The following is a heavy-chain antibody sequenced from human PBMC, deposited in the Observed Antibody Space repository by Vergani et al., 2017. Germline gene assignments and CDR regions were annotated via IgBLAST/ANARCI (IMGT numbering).Heavy chain of an antibody. J-gene: IGHJ6*02. D-gene: IGHD2-21*02. V-gene: IGHV1-2*02. CDR2: INPNSGGT. Sequence: QVQLVQSGAEVKKPGASVKVSCKASGYTFTGYYMHWVRQAPGQGLEWMGWINPNSGGTNYAQKFQGRVTMTRDTSISTAYMELSRLRSDDTAVYYCAGERVTAIGYYYYGMDVWGQGTTVTVSS. CDR3: AGERVTAIGYYYYGMDV. CDR1: GYTFTGYY.